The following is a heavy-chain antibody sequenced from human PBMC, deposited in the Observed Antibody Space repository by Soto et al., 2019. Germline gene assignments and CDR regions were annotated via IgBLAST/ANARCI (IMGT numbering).Heavy chain of an antibody. CDR1: GYTFDYY. D-gene: IGHD6-6*01. Sequence: GASVKVSCKASGYTFDYYIHWVRQAPGQGLEWMGWINPNSGGTGYAQKFQDRVTMTRDTSISTAYVEVSRLTSDDSAVYYCASAPYSSSSFFFDYWGQGTPVTVSS. CDR2: INPNSGGT. CDR3: ASAPYSSSSFFFDY. J-gene: IGHJ4*02. V-gene: IGHV1-2*02.